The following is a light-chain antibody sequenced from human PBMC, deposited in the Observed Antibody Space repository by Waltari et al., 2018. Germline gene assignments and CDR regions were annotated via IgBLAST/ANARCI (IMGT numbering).Light chain of an antibody. CDR3: QVWDVSSHHVV. CDR2: DDP. CDR1: NVRSQS. Sequence: SYVLXQPPSVSXAPGQTARITRWGANVRSQSEQWYQQRPGQAPVLVVYDDPDRPPEIPERFSGSNSGNTATLTISRVEAGDEADYYCQVWDVSSHHVVFGGGTKLTVL. V-gene: IGLV3-21*02. J-gene: IGLJ2*01.